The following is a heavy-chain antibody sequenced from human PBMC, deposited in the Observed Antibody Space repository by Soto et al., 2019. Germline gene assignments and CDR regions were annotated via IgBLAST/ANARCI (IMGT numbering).Heavy chain of an antibody. CDR1: GFTFSSYG. J-gene: IGHJ3*02. D-gene: IGHD1-26*01. Sequence: HPGGSLRLSCAASGFTFSSYGMHWVRQAPGKGLEWVAVISYDGSNKYYADSVKGRFTISRDNSKNTLYLQMNSLRAEDTAVYYCAKDRGSYYPFDAFDIWGQGTMVTVSS. CDR2: ISYDGSNK. CDR3: AKDRGSYYPFDAFDI. V-gene: IGHV3-30*18.